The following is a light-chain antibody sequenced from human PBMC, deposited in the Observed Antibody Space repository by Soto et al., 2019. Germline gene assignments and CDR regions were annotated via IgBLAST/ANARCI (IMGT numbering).Light chain of an antibody. CDR2: KAS. Sequence: DIPMTQSPSTLSASVGERVTITCRASQSISIWLAWYQQKPGKAPKLLIYKASSLESGVPSRFSGSGSGTEFTLTISSLQPDDFATYYCQQYNSYSYTFGQGTKLEIK. CDR1: QSISIW. J-gene: IGKJ2*01. CDR3: QQYNSYSYT. V-gene: IGKV1-5*03.